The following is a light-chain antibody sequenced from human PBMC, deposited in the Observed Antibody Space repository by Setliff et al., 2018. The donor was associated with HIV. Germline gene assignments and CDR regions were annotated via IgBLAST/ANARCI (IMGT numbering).Light chain of an antibody. Sequence: QSVLAQPASVSGSPGQSITISCTGTSSDVGGYNSVSWYQQHPGKAPKVIIHEVTNRPSGLSDRFSGSKSGNTASLTISGLQAEDEADYYCSSYTSRNSYVFGTGTKV. CDR1: SSDVGGYNS. V-gene: IGLV2-14*01. CDR3: SSYTSRNSYV. J-gene: IGLJ1*01. CDR2: EVT.